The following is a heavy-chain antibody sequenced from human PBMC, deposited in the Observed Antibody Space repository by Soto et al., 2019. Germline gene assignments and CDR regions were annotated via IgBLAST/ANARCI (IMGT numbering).Heavy chain of an antibody. Sequence: SETLSLTCNVSGGSMSSSSYYWGWIRQPPGKGLEWIGSINYSGSTYYNPSLKSRVTISVDTSKNQFSLKLSSVTAADTAVYYCARGTSIVVVPAAIGWLDPWGQGTLVTVSS. J-gene: IGHJ5*02. CDR2: INYSGST. D-gene: IGHD2-2*01. CDR3: ARGTSIVVVPAAIGWLDP. V-gene: IGHV4-39*01. CDR1: GGSMSSSSYY.